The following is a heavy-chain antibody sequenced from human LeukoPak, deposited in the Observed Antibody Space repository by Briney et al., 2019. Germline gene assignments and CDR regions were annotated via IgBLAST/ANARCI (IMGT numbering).Heavy chain of an antibody. CDR2: ISSSSSYI. CDR1: GFTFSSYS. CDR3: ARDSQAMGDYPFDY. J-gene: IGHJ4*02. V-gene: IGHV3-21*04. Sequence: GGSLRLSCAASGFTFSSYSMNWVRQAPGKGLEWVSSISSSSSYIYYADSVKGRFTISRDNAKNSLYLQMNSLRAEDTAVYYCARDSQAMGDYPFDYWGQGTLVTVSS. D-gene: IGHD4-17*01.